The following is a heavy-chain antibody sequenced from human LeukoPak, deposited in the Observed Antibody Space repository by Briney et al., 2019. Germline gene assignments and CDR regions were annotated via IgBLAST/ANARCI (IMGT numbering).Heavy chain of an antibody. CDR1: GGSISSYY. Sequence: SETLSLTCTVSGGSISSYYWSWIRQPPGKGLEWIGYIYHSGSTYYNPSLKSRVTISVDRSKNQFSLKLSSVTAADTAVYYCARGLGAAAGTNWFDPWGQGTLVTVSS. CDR2: IYHSGST. CDR3: ARGLGAAAGTNWFDP. V-gene: IGHV4-59*12. D-gene: IGHD6-13*01. J-gene: IGHJ5*02.